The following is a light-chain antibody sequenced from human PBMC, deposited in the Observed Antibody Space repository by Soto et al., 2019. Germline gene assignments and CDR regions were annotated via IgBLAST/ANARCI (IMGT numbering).Light chain of an antibody. CDR3: QQYYGTPPT. V-gene: IGKV4-1*01. CDR1: QSVLYISNNKNY. CDR2: WAS. Sequence: DIVMTQSPDSLAVSLGERATINCKSSQSVLYISNNKNYLAWYQQKPGQPPKLPIYWASTRESGVPDRFSGSGSGTDFTLTISSLQAEDVAVYYCQQYYGTPPTFGQGTKVEIK. J-gene: IGKJ1*01.